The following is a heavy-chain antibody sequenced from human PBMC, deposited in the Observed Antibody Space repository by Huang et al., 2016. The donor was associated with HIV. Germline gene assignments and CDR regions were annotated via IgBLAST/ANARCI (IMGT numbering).Heavy chain of an antibody. V-gene: IGHV4-34*01. CDR3: ARILMYYNSSGYGFDY. CDR2: INHSGST. J-gene: IGHJ4*02. Sequence: QVQLQQWGAGLLKPSETLSLTCAFYGGAFSGYYWSWFRQPPGKGLEWIGEINHSGSTNYNPSLKSRVTISVDTSKNQFSLKLSSVTAADTAVYYCARILMYYNSSGYGFDYWGQGTLVTVSS. CDR1: GGAFSGYY. D-gene: IGHD3-22*01.